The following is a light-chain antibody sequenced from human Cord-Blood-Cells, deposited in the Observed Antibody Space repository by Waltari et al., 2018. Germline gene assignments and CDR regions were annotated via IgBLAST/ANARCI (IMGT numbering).Light chain of an antibody. CDR1: QSVLYSSNNKNH. CDR3: QQYYSTPYS. Sequence: DIVMTQSPDSLAVSLRERATINSKSSQSVLYSSNNKNHLAWYQQKPGQPPKLLSYLASTRESGVPDLFSGSGSGIDVTLTFSSLQAEDVAVYDCQQYYSTPYSFGQGTKLAIK. J-gene: IGKJ2*03. V-gene: IGKV4-1*01. CDR2: LAS.